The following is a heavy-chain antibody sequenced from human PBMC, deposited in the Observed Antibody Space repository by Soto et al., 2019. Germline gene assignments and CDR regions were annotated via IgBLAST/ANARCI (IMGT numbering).Heavy chain of an antibody. CDR1: GYTFTSYG. D-gene: IGHD6-19*01. Sequence: ASVNDSCKAPGYTFTSYGISWVRQAPGQGLEWMGWISAYNSNTNYAQKLQGRVTMTTDTSTSTAYMELRSLRSDDTAVYYYTRDRGSGWYFFDYWGQGTLVTVSS. V-gene: IGHV1-18*01. J-gene: IGHJ4*02. CDR2: ISAYNSNT. CDR3: TRDRGSGWYFFDY.